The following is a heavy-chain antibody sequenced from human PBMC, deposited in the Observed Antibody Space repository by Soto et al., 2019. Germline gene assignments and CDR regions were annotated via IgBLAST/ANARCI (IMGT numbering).Heavy chain of an antibody. CDR3: ARGYSRHDQRTCMDV. CDR2: MNPSSDNT. V-gene: IGHV1-8*01. D-gene: IGHD4-4*01. Sequence: QVHLVQSGAEVKKPGASVKVSCEASGYTFTSYDINWVRQAAGQGHEWMGWMNPSSDNTAYAQKCQARVVITSNAAIRNAYMDLSSLRPEDTAVYYCARGYSRHDQRTCMDVWGQGTTVTVSS. J-gene: IGHJ6*02. CDR1: GYTFTSYD.